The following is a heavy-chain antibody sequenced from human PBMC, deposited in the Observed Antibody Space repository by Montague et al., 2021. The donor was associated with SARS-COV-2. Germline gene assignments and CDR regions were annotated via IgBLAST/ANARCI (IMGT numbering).Heavy chain of an antibody. D-gene: IGHD3-10*01. CDR3: ARLRDGVVPSPILGVGPYYSYYYMGV. Sequence: SETLSLTCAVHGASFSGYYWNWIRQPPGKGLEWIGEINHGGSTKYSPSLKSRLTISADTSKNQFFLKLTSVAAADTAVYYCARLRDGVVPSPILGVGPYYSYYYMGVWGRGTTVTVSS. J-gene: IGHJ6*03. CDR1: GASFSGYY. CDR2: INHGGST. V-gene: IGHV4-34*01.